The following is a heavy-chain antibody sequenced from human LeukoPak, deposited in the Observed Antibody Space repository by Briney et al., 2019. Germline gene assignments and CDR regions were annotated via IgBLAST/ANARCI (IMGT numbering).Heavy chain of an antibody. CDR2: IYPGDSNT. D-gene: IGHD6-13*01. Sequence: GESLKISCKGSGYTFDTYWIGWVRQMPGKGLEWMGTIYPGDSNTRYSQSFQGQVTISADKSINTAYLQWSSLKASDTAMYYCARLYAGSAAAGYNWFDPWGQGTLVTVSS. V-gene: IGHV5-51*01. J-gene: IGHJ5*02. CDR1: GYTFDTYW. CDR3: ARLYAGSAAAGYNWFDP.